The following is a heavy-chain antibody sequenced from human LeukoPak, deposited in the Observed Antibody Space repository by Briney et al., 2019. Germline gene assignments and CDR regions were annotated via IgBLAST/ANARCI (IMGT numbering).Heavy chain of an antibody. CDR2: IYYSGTT. Sequence: SETLSLTCTVSGGSISSSSHYWGWLRQPPGTGLEWIGSIYYSGTTYYNPSLKSRVTISVDTSKNQFSLRLNSVTAADAAVYYCTRGPRGYSTGWYYGMDVWGQGTTVTVSS. J-gene: IGHJ6*02. D-gene: IGHD6-19*01. CDR3: TRGPRGYSTGWYYGMDV. V-gene: IGHV4-39*01. CDR1: GGSISSSSHY.